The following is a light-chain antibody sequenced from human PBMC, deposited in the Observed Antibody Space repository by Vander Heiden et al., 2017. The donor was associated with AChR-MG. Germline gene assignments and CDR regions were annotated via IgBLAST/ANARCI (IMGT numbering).Light chain of an antibody. CDR3: QQIYSLPLT. CDR2: AAS. CDR1: QSISHY. J-gene: IGKJ4*01. Sequence: DIQLTQSPSSLSASVGGRVTITCRASQSISHYLNWYQQRPGKAPKLLIYAASNLDSGVPSRFSGSGSGTDFTLTISSLQPEDFATYFCQQIYSLPLTFGGRTKVESK. V-gene: IGKV1-39*01.